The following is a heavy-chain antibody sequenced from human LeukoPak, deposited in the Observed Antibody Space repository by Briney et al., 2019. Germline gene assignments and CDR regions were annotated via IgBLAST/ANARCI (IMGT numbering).Heavy chain of an antibody. CDR3: AKDHPSGYYFDY. V-gene: IGHV3-23*01. D-gene: IGHD1-14*01. J-gene: IGHJ4*02. CDR2: ISGSGGST. Sequence: GGSLRLSCAASGFTFSTYAMSWVRQAPGKGLEWVSAISGSGGSTFNADSVKGRFAISRDNSKNTLFLQMNSLRAEDTAIYYCAKDHPSGYYFDYWGQGTLVTVSS. CDR1: GFTFSTYA.